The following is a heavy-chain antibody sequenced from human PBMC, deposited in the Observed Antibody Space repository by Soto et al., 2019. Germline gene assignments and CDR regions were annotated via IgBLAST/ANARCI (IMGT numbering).Heavy chain of an antibody. V-gene: IGHV3-9*01. J-gene: IGHJ3*01. D-gene: IGHD1-26*01. Sequence: EVQLVESGGGLVQPGGSLRLSCAGSGFSFHDYVMHWVRQAPGKGLEWVSGISYNSRVIDYADSVKGRFTISRDNAENSLYLQMNSLTAEDTALYYCVTPNSDSFSEGFNLWGQGTMVTVSS. CDR2: ISYNSRVI. CDR3: VTPNSDSFSEGFNL. CDR1: GFSFHDYV.